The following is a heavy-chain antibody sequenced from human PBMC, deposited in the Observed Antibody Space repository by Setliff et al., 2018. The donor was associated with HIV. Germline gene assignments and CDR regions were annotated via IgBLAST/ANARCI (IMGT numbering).Heavy chain of an antibody. J-gene: IGHJ4*02. D-gene: IGHD1-26*01. V-gene: IGHV4-59*11. Sequence: SETLSLTCTVSGGSIRSHYWSWIREPPGKGLEWIGYIYYSGSTNYNPSLEGRLTISVDTSKNQVSLKLKSVTTAETAVYYCARELYGGNSRPFDYWGQGALVTVSS. CDR3: ARELYGGNSRPFDY. CDR2: IYYSGST. CDR1: GGSIRSHY.